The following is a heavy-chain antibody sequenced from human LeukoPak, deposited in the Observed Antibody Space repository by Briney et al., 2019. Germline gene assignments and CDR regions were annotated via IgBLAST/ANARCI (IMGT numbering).Heavy chain of an antibody. J-gene: IGHJ4*02. D-gene: IGHD3-22*01. CDR3: ARTTYYYDSCGYFDY. Sequence: PGGSLRLSCAASGFTVSSNYMSWVRQAPGKGLEWVSVIYSGGSTYYADSVKGRFTISRDNSKNTLYLQTNSLRAEDTAVYYCARTTYYYDSCGYFDYWGQGTLVTVSS. CDR2: IYSGGST. CDR1: GFTVSSNY. V-gene: IGHV3-53*01.